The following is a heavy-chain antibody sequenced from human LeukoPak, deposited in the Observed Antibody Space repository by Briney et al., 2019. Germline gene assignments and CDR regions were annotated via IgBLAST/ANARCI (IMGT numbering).Heavy chain of an antibody. J-gene: IGHJ6*02. V-gene: IGHV3-11*01. D-gene: IGHD5-12*01. CDR2: ISSSGSTI. CDR1: GFTFSDYS. CDR3: ARSHVDMVPTTHLAYGVDV. Sequence: PGGSLRLSCAASGFTFSDYSMSWIRQAPGKGLEWVSYISSSGSTIYYADSVKGRFTISRDNAKNSLYLQMNSLRAEDTAVYFCARSHVDMVPTTHLAYGVDVWGQGTTVTVSS.